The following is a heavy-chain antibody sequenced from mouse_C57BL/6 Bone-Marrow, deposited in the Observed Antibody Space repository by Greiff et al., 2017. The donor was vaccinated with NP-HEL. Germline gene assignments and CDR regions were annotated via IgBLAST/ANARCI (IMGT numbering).Heavy chain of an antibody. CDR1: GFTFSSYA. V-gene: IGHV5-4*03. CDR3: ARLLLLYFDY. D-gene: IGHD1-1*01. J-gene: IGHJ2*01. CDR2: ISDGGSYT. Sequence: EVKLMESGGGLVKPGGSLKLSCAASGFTFSSYAMSWVRQTPEKRLEWVATISDGGSYTYYPDNVQGRFTISRDNAKNNLYLQMSHLKSEDTAMYYCARLLLLYFDYWGQGTTLTVSS.